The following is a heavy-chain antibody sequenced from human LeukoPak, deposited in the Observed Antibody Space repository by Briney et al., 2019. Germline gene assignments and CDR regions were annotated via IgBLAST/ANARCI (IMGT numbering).Heavy chain of an antibody. D-gene: IGHD2-21*02. Sequence: ASVKVSCKASGYKFISNYIQWVRQAPGLGPEWMGWMHPGNGNTRYAEKFQGRVTMTRDTSINTAYMDLSSLRSDDTAVYYCAREGSYCVGGDCYSFDFWGQGTLVTVSS. CDR1: GYKFISNY. V-gene: IGHV1-2*02. CDR2: MHPGNGNT. J-gene: IGHJ4*02. CDR3: AREGSYCVGGDCYSFDF.